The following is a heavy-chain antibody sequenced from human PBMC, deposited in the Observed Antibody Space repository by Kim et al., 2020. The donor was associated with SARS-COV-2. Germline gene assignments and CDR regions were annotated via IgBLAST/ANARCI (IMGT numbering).Heavy chain of an antibody. D-gene: IGHD2-21*02. CDR1: GFTFSDYY. CDR3: ARDGGLAYCGGDCSQTLLDD. Sequence: GGSLRLSCAASGFTFSDYYMSWIRQAPGKGLEWVSYISSSGSTIYYADSVKGRFTISRDNAKNSLYLQMNSLRAEDTAVYYCARDGGLAYCGGDCSQTLLDDWGQGTLVTVSS. J-gene: IGHJ4*02. CDR2: ISSSGSTI. V-gene: IGHV3-11*04.